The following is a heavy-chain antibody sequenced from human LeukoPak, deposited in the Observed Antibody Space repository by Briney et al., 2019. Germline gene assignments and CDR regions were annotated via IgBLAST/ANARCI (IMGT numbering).Heavy chain of an antibody. D-gene: IGHD3-22*01. CDR2: IWYDGSKK. CDR1: GITFSNYG. CDR3: AKPHYYDSSGSYIAGAFDI. Sequence: GRSLRLSCAASGITFSNYGMHWVRQAPGKGLEWVAVIWYDGSKKYYADSVKGRFTISRDNSKNTLYLQMNSLRAEDTAVYYCAKPHYYDSSGSYIAGAFDIWGQGTMVTVSS. J-gene: IGHJ3*02. V-gene: IGHV3-33*06.